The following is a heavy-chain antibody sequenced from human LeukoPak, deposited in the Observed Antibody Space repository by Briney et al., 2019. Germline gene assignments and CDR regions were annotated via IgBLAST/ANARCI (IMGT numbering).Heavy chain of an antibody. V-gene: IGHV4-4*02. CDR3: TRESGAFSPFGF. CDR1: GGSISSSNW. D-gene: IGHD1-26*01. J-gene: IGHJ4*02. Sequence: SGTLSLTCAVSGGSISSSNWWNWVRQPPGKGLEWIGEIYHSGSTNYNPSLKSRVTISVDKSKNQFSLKLSSVTAADTAIYYCTRESGAFSPFGFWGQGTLVTVSS. CDR2: IYHSGST.